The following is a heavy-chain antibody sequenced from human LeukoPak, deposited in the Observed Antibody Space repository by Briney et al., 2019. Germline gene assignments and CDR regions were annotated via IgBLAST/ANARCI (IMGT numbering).Heavy chain of an antibody. D-gene: IGHD1-26*01. CDR1: GFTFSTYS. V-gene: IGHV3-21*04. J-gene: IGHJ3*02. Sequence: GGSLRLSCAASGFTFSTYSMNWVRQAPGKGLEWVSYIRSTSSHIDCADSVKGRFTISRDNAKNSVYLEMNSLRAEDTAVYYCATVIPRYSGSSVGAFDIWGQGTMVIVSS. CDR2: IRSTSSHI. CDR3: ATVIPRYSGSSVGAFDI.